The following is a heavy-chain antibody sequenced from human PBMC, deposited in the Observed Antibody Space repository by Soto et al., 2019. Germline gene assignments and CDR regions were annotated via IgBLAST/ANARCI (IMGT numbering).Heavy chain of an antibody. CDR2: IYYSGST. D-gene: IGHD3-10*01. J-gene: IGHJ6*02. CDR1: GGSVSSGSYY. Sequence: PSETLSLTCTVSGGSVSSGSYYWSWIRQPPGKGLEWIGYIYYSGSTNYNPSLKSRVTISVDTSKNQFSLKLSSVTAADTAVYYCARDGNYYYGSGSYYSGSYYGMDVWGQGTTVNVS. V-gene: IGHV4-61*01. CDR3: ARDGNYYYGSGSYYSGSYYGMDV.